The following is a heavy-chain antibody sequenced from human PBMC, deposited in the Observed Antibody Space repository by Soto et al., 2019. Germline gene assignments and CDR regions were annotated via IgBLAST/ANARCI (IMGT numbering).Heavy chain of an antibody. Sequence: SLRLSCAASGFTFSSYGMHWVRQAPGKGLEWVAVISYDGSNKYYADSVKGRFTISRDNSKNTLYLQMNSLRAEDTAVYYCAKEGSSSGWYEYYYYGMDVWGQGTTVTVSS. V-gene: IGHV3-30*18. J-gene: IGHJ6*02. CDR3: AKEGSSSGWYEYYYYGMDV. D-gene: IGHD6-19*01. CDR1: GFTFSSYG. CDR2: ISYDGSNK.